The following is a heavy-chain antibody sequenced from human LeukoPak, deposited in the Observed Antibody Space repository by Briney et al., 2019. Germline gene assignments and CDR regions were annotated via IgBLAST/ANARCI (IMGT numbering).Heavy chain of an antibody. CDR1: GFSFDDYD. D-gene: IGHD2-8*02. V-gene: IGHV3-9*01. CDR2: ISWNSGKI. Sequence: GGSLRLSCAASGFSFDDYDMHWVRQGPGKGLEWVSGISWNSGKIYYADSVKGRFTISRDNAKNSLYLQMNSLRAEDTAVYYCARGGDWWFYWGQGTLVTVSS. CDR3: ARGGDWWFY. J-gene: IGHJ4*02.